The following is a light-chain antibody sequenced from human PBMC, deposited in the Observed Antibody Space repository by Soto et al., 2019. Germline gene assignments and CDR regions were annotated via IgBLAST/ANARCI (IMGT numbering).Light chain of an antibody. V-gene: IGKV3-20*01. CDR1: QYISTN. CDR2: GAS. J-gene: IGKJ5*01. Sequence: ILLTQSPCTLALSPGERATLSCRASQYISTNLAWYQHKPGQAPRLLIFGASTRATGIPARFSGSGSGTDFTLTISGLEPEDFAVYYCQQYDSSHPITFGQGTRLEIK. CDR3: QQYDSSHPIT.